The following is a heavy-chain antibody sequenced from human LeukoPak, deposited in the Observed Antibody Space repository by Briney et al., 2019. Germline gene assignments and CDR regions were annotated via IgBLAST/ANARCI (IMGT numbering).Heavy chain of an antibody. CDR2: INHSGST. CDR3: ARGPPEYCSSTSCYNDY. D-gene: IGHD2-2*02. J-gene: IGHJ4*02. V-gene: IGHV4-34*01. CDR1: GGSFSGYY. Sequence: SETLSLTCAVYGGSFSGYYWSWIRQPPGKGLEWIGEINHSGSTNYNPSLRSRVTISVDTSKNQFSLKLSSVTAADTAVYYCARGPPEYCSSTSCYNDYWGQGTLVTVSS.